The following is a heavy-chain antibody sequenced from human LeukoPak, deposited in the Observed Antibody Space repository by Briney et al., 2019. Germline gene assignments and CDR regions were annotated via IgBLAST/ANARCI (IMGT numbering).Heavy chain of an antibody. V-gene: IGHV1-2*06. J-gene: IGHJ4*02. CDR3: ARDSTTNYDFWSGYYHVGFDY. CDR2: INPNSGGT. D-gene: IGHD3-3*01. Sequence: ASVKVSCKASGHTFTGYYMHWVRQAPGQGLEWMGRINPNSGGTNYAQKFQGRVTMTRDTSISTAYMELSRLRSDDTAVYYCARDSTTNYDFWSGYYHVGFDYWGQGTLVTVSS. CDR1: GHTFTGYY.